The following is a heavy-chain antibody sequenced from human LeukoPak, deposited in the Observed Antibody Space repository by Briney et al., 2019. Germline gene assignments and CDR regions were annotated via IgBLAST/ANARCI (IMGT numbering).Heavy chain of an antibody. D-gene: IGHD2-8*02. J-gene: IGHJ3*02. V-gene: IGHV4-39*01. CDR1: GGYISNTNYY. CDR3: ARRPPWWQDPAIPLHI. Sequence: PSETLSLTCTVSGGYISNTNYYWGWIRQPPGKGLEWIGHMYYRGGTARNSSLKSRVTISVDTSKNQSSLKLTSVTASDTAVYYCARRPPWWQDPAIPLHIWGQGPLVTVSS. CDR2: MYYRGGT.